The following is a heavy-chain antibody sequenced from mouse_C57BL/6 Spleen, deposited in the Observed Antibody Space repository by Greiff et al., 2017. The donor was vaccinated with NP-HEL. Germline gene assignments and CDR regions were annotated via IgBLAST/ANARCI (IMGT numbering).Heavy chain of an antibody. CDR1: GFTFTDYY. V-gene: IGHV7-3*01. J-gene: IGHJ4*01. CDR3: ARWAYKAMDY. CDR2: IRNKANGYTT. D-gene: IGHD2-10*01. Sequence: DVKLVESGGGLVQPGGSLSLSCAASGFTFTDYYMSWVRQPPGKALEWLGFIRNKANGYTTEYSASVKGRFTISRDNSQSILYLQMNALRAEDSATYYCARWAYKAMDYWGQGTSVTVSS.